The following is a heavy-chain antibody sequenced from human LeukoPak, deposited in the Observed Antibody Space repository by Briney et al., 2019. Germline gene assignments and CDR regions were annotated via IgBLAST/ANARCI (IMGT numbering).Heavy chain of an antibody. CDR1: GGSFRGYY. V-gene: IGHV4-34*01. D-gene: IGHD2-8*02. CDR3: ERGTVLMGYASFDY. J-gene: IGHJ4*02. CDR2: VVRSGVT. Sequence: SESLSLICSVYGGSFRGYYWTWSPHPPRQEPDRIGAVVRSGVTNYHAFHKSRLTVTVDKTKHHFSIELAFVTAADTAVYCCERGTVLMGYASFDYWGQGANVTVSS.